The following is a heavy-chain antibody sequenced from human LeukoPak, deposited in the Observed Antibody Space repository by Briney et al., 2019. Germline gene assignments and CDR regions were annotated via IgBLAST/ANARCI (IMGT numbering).Heavy chain of an antibody. V-gene: IGHV1-46*01. J-gene: IGHJ4*02. Sequence: ASVKVSCKASGYTFTSYYMHWVRQAPGQGLEWMGIINPSGGSTSYAQKFQGRVTMTRNTSISTAYMELSSLRSEDTAVYYCARRRVWGSYRIDYWGQGTLVTVSS. CDR2: INPSGGST. CDR1: GYTFTSYY. CDR3: ARRRVWGSYRIDY. D-gene: IGHD3-16*02.